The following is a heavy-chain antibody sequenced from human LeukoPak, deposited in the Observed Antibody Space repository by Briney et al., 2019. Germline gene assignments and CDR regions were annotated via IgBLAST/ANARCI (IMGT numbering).Heavy chain of an antibody. J-gene: IGHJ4*02. CDR2: IKPVGSEK. CDR1: GFTFSTYW. Sequence: PGGSLRLSCAASGFTFSTYWMDWVRQAPGKGLEWVANIKPVGSEKYYVDSVKGRFTISRDNAKNSLYLQMNSLRVEDTAVYYCARDKYGAYSDSWGQGTLVTVSS. D-gene: IGHD4-17*01. V-gene: IGHV3-7*04. CDR3: ARDKYGAYSDS.